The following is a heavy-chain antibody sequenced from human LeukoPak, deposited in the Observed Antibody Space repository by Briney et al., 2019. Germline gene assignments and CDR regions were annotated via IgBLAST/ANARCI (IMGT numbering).Heavy chain of an antibody. Sequence: PSETLSLICTVSGDSISSSDHYWGWIRQPPGKGLEWLGSIDYSGTTYYNPSLNSRVTISVDAPKNQFSLQLTSVTTADTAVYYCARNYRLTDCIGYSCASRRYYFDSWGQGTLVTVSS. CDR2: IDYSGTT. J-gene: IGHJ4*02. CDR3: ARNYRLTDCIGYSCASRRYYFDS. V-gene: IGHV4-39*01. D-gene: IGHD2-15*01. CDR1: GDSISSSDHY.